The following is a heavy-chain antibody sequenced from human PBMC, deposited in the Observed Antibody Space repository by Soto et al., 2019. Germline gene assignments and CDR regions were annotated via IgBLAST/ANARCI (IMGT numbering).Heavy chain of an antibody. J-gene: IGHJ6*02. V-gene: IGHV4-39*01. CDR3: ARHYSGYYYYYYGMDV. CDR1: GGSVSSSRYY. Sequence: SETLSLTCTVSGGSVSSSRYYWGWIRKPPGKGLEWIGSIYYSGSTYYNPSLKSRVTISVDTSKNQFSLKLSSVTAADTAVYYCARHYSGYYYYYYGMDVWGQGTTVTVSS. CDR2: IYYSGST. D-gene: IGHD1-26*01.